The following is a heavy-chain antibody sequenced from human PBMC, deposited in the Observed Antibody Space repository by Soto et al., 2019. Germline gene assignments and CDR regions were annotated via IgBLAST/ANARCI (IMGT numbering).Heavy chain of an antibody. CDR2: IIPIFGTA. D-gene: IGHD5-12*01. CDR3: AIQMATIRQYYYYYGMDV. Sequence: SVKVSCKASGGTFSSYAISWVRQAPGQGLEWMGGIIPIFGTANYAQKFQGRVTITADESTSTAYMELSSLRSEDTAVYYCAIQMATIRQYYYYYGMDVWGQGTTVTVSS. V-gene: IGHV1-69*13. CDR1: GGTFSSYA. J-gene: IGHJ6*02.